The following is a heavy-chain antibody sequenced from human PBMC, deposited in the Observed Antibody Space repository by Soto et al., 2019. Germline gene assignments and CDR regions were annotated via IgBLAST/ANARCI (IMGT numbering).Heavy chain of an antibody. Sequence: QVQLVGSGGGVVQPGRSLRLSCAASGFTFNRYGMHWVRQAPGKGLEWVAVIWYDGSSEYYADSVKGRFTISRDNSKNTLFLQMNSLRAEDTAVYYCARGVDYFDYWGQGTLVTVSS. V-gene: IGHV3-33*01. CDR2: IWYDGSSE. CDR3: ARGVDYFDY. J-gene: IGHJ4*02. CDR1: GFTFNRYG.